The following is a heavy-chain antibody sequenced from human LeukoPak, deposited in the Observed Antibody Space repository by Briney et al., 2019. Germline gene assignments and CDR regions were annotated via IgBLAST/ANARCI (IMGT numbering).Heavy chain of an antibody. D-gene: IGHD3-3*01. V-gene: IGHV4-34*01. CDR2: INHSGST. CDR1: GGSFSGYY. Sequence: ASETLSLTCAVYGGSFSGYYWSWIRQPPGKGLEWIGEINHSGSTNYNPSLKSRVTISVDTSKNQFSLKLSSVTAADTAVYYCARRGRWSRKGGWFDPWGQGTLVTVSS. J-gene: IGHJ5*02. CDR3: ARRGRWSRKGGWFDP.